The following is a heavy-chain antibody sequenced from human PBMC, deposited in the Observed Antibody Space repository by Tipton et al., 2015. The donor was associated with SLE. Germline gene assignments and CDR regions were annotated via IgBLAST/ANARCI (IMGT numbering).Heavy chain of an antibody. Sequence: SLRLSCEASGFTFSDFLMNWVRQAPGKGLEWVAHIKGDGREKNYVDSVKGRFTISRDNARNSLFLQMNSLRDEDTAVYYCARTNWLDSWGPGTRVTVSS. CDR2: IKGDGREK. CDR3: ARTNWLDS. V-gene: IGHV3-7*01. CDR1: GFTFSDFL. J-gene: IGHJ5*01.